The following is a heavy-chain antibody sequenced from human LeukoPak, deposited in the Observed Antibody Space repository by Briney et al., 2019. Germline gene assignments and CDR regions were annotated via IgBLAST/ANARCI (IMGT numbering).Heavy chain of an antibody. CDR1: GFTFSGSA. CDR2: IRSRANTYAT. Sequence: GGSLRLSCAASGFTFSGSAIHWVRQASGKGLEWVGRIRSRANTYATAYAASVKGRFTISRDDSKNTLYLQMNSLRAEDTAVYYCAKYGAWGLWFGEPTTNFDYWGQGTLVTVSS. J-gene: IGHJ4*02. V-gene: IGHV3-73*01. D-gene: IGHD3-10*01. CDR3: AKYGAWGLWFGEPTTNFDY.